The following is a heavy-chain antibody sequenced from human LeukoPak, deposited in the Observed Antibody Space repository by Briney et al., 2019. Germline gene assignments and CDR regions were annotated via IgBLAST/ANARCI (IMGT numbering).Heavy chain of an antibody. CDR1: GFTFSSFA. CDR2: ISGSGSST. CDR3: AKVIGARPFDP. J-gene: IGHJ5*02. V-gene: IGHV3-23*01. Sequence: GGSLRLSCTASGFTFSSFAMTWVRQAPGKGLAWVSVISGSGSSTYYADSVKGRFTISRDNSKNTVYLQVNSLRVEDTAIYYCAKVIGARPFDPWGQGTLVTVSS. D-gene: IGHD6-6*01.